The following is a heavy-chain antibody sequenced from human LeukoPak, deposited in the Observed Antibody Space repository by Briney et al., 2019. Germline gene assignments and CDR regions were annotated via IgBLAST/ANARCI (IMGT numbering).Heavy chain of an antibody. Sequence: SETLSLTCTVSGGSISSSSYYWGWIRQPPGKWLEWIGSIYYSGSTYYNPSLKSRVTISVDTSKNQFSLKLSSVTAADTAVYYCARHRHPLGEWLLPYDYWGQGTLVTVSS. CDR1: GGSISSSSYY. CDR2: IYYSGST. V-gene: IGHV4-39*01. J-gene: IGHJ4*02. CDR3: ARHRHPLGEWLLPYDY. D-gene: IGHD3-3*01.